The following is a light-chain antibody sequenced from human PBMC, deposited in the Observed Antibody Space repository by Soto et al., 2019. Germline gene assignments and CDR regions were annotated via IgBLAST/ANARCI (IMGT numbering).Light chain of an antibody. CDR3: QQRSNWPPVMYT. V-gene: IGKV3-11*01. Sequence: EIVLTQSPATLSLSPGERATLSCRASQSVSSYLAWYQQKPGQAPRLLIYDASNRATGIPARFSGSGSGTDFTLTISSLEPEGFAVYYCQQRSNWPPVMYTFGQGTKLEIK. CDR1: QSVSSY. CDR2: DAS. J-gene: IGKJ2*01.